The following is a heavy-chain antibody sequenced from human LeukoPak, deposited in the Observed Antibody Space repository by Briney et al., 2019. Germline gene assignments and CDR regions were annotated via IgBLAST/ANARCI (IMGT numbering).Heavy chain of an antibody. D-gene: IGHD6-19*01. V-gene: IGHV3-74*01. CDR3: ARENRRVYSSGRVIDY. CDR2: INSDGSST. CDR1: GFTFSSYW. J-gene: IGHJ4*02. Sequence: PGGSLRLSCAASGFTFSSYWMHWVRQAPGKGLVWVSRINSDGSSTSYADSVKGRFTSSRDNAKNTLYLQMNSLRAEDTAVYYCARENRRVYSSGRVIDYWGQGTLVTVSS.